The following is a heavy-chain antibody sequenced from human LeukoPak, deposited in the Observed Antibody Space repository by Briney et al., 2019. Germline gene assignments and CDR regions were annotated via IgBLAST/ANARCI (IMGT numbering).Heavy chain of an antibody. V-gene: IGHV3-74*01. CDR2: INSDGSST. D-gene: IGHD3-22*01. CDR1: GFTFSSYW. J-gene: IGHJ5*02. Sequence: GGSLRLSCAASGFTFSSYWMHWVRQAPGKGLVWVSRINSDGSSTSYADSVKGRFTISRDNAKNTLYLQMNSLRAEDTAMYCCARDAPYYDSSGYSPTNNWFDPWGQGTLVTVSS. CDR3: ARDAPYYDSSGYSPTNNWFDP.